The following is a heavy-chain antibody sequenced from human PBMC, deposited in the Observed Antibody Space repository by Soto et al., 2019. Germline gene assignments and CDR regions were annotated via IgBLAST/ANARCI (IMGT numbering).Heavy chain of an antibody. V-gene: IGHV1-69*01. CDR1: GGSFGNSA. CDR3: ATGVIWIGYFTVDS. CDR2: FIPVYRTL. D-gene: IGHD3-3*01. J-gene: IGHJ4*02. Sequence: QVLLVQSGAEVKKPGSSVKNSCKASGGSFGNSAINWVRQTPGQGLEWLGGFIPVYRTLNYAQKFQGRVTITADESTGTAYMTLNSLASNDTAVYYCATGVIWIGYFTVDSWGQGTRVTVSS.